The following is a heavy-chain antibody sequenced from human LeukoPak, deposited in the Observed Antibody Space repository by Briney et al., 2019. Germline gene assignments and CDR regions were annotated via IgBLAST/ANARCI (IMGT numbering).Heavy chain of an antibody. D-gene: IGHD2-2*01. CDR2: IYYSGST. Sequence: PSETLSLTCTVSGGSISSSSYYWGWIRQPPGKGLEWIGSIYYSGSTYYNPSLKSRVTISADTSKNQFSLKLSSVTAADTAVYYCACSPKWGVVPAASWFDPWGQGTLVTVSS. CDR1: GGSISSSSYY. V-gene: IGHV4-39*07. CDR3: ACSPKWGVVPAASWFDP. J-gene: IGHJ5*02.